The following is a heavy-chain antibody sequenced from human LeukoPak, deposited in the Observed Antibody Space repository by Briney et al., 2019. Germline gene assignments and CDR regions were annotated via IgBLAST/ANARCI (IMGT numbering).Heavy chain of an antibody. CDR3: VYSGDYEKGY. CDR2: IKQDGSEK. CDR1: GFTFSSYG. D-gene: IGHD4-17*01. V-gene: IGHV3-7*01. Sequence: GGSLRLSCAASGFTFSSYGMHWVRQAPGKGLEWVANIKQDGSEKYYVDSVKGRFTISRDNAKNSLYLQMNSLRAEDTAVYYCVYSGDYEKGYWGQGTLVTVSS. J-gene: IGHJ4*02.